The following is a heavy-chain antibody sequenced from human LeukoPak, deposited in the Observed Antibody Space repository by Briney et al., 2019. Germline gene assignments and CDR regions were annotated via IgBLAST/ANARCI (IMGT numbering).Heavy chain of an antibody. J-gene: IGHJ3*02. Sequence: GGSLRLSCAASGFTFSSYGMHWVRQAPGKGLEWVAVISYDGSNKYYADSVKGRFTISRDNSKNTLYLQMNSLRAEDTAVYYCAKGLDLSYCSGGSCYLNAFDIWGQGTMVTVSS. D-gene: IGHD2-15*01. V-gene: IGHV3-30*18. CDR3: AKGLDLSYCSGGSCYLNAFDI. CDR2: ISYDGSNK. CDR1: GFTFSSYG.